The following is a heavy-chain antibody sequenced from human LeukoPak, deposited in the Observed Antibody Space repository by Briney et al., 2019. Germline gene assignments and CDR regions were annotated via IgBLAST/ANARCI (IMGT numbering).Heavy chain of an antibody. J-gene: IGHJ4*02. Sequence: GGSLRLSCAVSRITFRNAWMSWVRQDPGKGLGWVARIRSKTEGETKEYAASVKGRFTISRDDSRSRLYLQMNSLKTEDTAVYYCATGVVTGTSRWGQGTLVTVSS. CDR2: IRSKTEGETK. D-gene: IGHD1-1*01. CDR1: RITFRNAW. CDR3: ATGVVTGTSR. V-gene: IGHV3-15*01.